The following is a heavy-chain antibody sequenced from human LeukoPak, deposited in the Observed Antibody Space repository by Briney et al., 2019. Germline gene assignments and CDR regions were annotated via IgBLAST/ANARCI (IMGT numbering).Heavy chain of an antibody. J-gene: IGHJ6*02. CDR1: GFTFSSYA. CDR3: AIAAYGDYAYYYYYGMDV. D-gene: IGHD4-17*01. V-gene: IGHV3-23*01. Sequence: GGSLRLSCAASGFTFSSYAMSWVRQAPGKGLEWVSAISGSGGSTYYADSVKGRFTISRDNSKNTLYLQMNSLRAEDTAVYYCAIAAYGDYAYYYYYGMDVWGQGTTVTVSS. CDR2: ISGSGGST.